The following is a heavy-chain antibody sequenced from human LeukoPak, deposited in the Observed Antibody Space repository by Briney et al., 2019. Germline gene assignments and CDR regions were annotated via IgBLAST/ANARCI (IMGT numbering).Heavy chain of an antibody. V-gene: IGHV3-11*03. CDR1: GFTFSDYY. D-gene: IGHD6-19*01. CDR2: ISSSSSYT. CDR3: ASNSGWYFDY. Sequence: GGSLRLSCAASGFTFSDYYMSWIRQAPGKGLEWVSYISSSSSYTNYADSVKGRFTISRDNAKNSLYLQMNGLRAEDTAVYYCASNSGWYFDYWGQGTLVTVSS. J-gene: IGHJ4*02.